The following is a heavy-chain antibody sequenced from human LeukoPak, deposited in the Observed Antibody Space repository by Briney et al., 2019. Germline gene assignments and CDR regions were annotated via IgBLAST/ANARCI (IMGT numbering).Heavy chain of an antibody. V-gene: IGHV4-4*07. CDR3: ARAVRRDGYNYYYYYYMDV. CDR1: GGSISSYY. J-gene: IGHJ6*03. CDR2: IYTSGST. Sequence: SETLSLTCTVSGGSISSYYWSWIRQPAGKGLEWIGRIYTSGSTNYNPSLKSRVTMSVDTSKNQFSLKLSSVTAADTAVYYCARAVRRDGYNYYYYYYMDVWGKGTTVTVSS. D-gene: IGHD5-24*01.